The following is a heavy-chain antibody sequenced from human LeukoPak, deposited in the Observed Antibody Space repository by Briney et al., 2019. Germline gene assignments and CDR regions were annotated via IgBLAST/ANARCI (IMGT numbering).Heavy chain of an antibody. CDR2: INPNSGGT. J-gene: IGHJ5*02. V-gene: IGHV1-2*02. Sequence: ASVNVSCKASGYTFTVYYMHWVRQAPGQGLEGMGWINPNSGGTNYAQKFQGRVTMTRDTSISTAYMELSRLRSDDTAVYYCARDYYDSSGYCGWFDPWGQGTLVTVSS. D-gene: IGHD3-22*01. CDR3: ARDYYDSSGYCGWFDP. CDR1: GYTFTVYY.